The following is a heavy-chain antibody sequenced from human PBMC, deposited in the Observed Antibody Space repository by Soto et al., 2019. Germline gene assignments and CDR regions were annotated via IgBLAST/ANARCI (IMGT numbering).Heavy chain of an antibody. CDR1: GFSLTTSGVA. CDR3: AHRPTSTEDFYFDY. CDR2: IYWNDDK. V-gene: IGHV2-5*01. Sequence: QITLTESGPTLVTPTQTLTLTCFFSGFSLTTSGVAVGWFRQPPGKAPEWLSLIYWNDDKRYSPSLRSRLIVTGDSSKNQVVLTLADADTADSGTYYCAHRPTSTEDFYFDYWGQGTLVTVSS. J-gene: IGHJ4*02.